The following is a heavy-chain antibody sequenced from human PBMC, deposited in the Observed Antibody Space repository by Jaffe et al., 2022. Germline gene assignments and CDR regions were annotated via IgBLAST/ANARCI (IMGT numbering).Heavy chain of an antibody. CDR1: GFTFSDHV. V-gene: IGHV3-30*02. Sequence: QVQLVESGGGVVQPGGSLRLSCAASGFTFSDHVMHWVRQAPGKGLEWVAAVVRDGNEKLYAESVKGRFTISRDNSRNTVYLQMDSLRPEDTSIYYCVRDNNAWGFDCWGQGTLVIVSS. CDR2: VVRDGNEK. CDR3: VRDNNAWGFDC. D-gene: IGHD7-27*01. J-gene: IGHJ4*02.